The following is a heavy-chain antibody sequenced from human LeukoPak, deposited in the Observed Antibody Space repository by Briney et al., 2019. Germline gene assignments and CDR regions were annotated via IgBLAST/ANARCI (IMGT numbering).Heavy chain of an antibody. CDR3: ARDRGVGATDWFDP. CDR2: ICSGGST. J-gene: IGHJ5*02. CDR1: GFTVSSNY. V-gene: IGHV3-66*01. D-gene: IGHD1-26*01. Sequence: GGSLRLSCAASGFTVSSNYMSWVRQAPGKGLEWVSVICSGGSTYYADSVKGRFTISRDNSKNTLYLQMNSLRAEDTAVYYCARDRGVGATDWFDPWGQGTLVTVSS.